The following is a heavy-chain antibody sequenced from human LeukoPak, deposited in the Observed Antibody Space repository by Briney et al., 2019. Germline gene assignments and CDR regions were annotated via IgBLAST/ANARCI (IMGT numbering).Heavy chain of an antibody. CDR3: ARQASGGWYYDY. CDR2: INPNSGGA. D-gene: IGHD6-19*01. V-gene: IGHV1-2*02. CDR1: GYTFTVYY. Sequence: ASVKVSFKASGYTFTVYYMHWVRQAPGQGLEWMGWINPNSGGAHYAQKFQGRVSMTRDTSISTIYMELSRLTSDDTAVYYCARQASGGWYYDYWGQGTPVTVSS. J-gene: IGHJ4*02.